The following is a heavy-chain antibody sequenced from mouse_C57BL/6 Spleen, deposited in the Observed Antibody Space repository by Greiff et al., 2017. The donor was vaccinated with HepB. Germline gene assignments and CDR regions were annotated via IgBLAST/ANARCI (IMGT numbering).Heavy chain of an antibody. J-gene: IGHJ4*01. CDR1: GFTFSDYG. Sequence: EVKLQESGGGLVKPGGSLKLSCAASGFTFSDYGMHWVRQAPEKGLEWVAYISSGSSTIYYADTVKGRFTISRDNAKNTLFLQMTSLRSEDTAMYYCARYDYDENSFAMDYWGQGTSVTVSS. V-gene: IGHV5-17*01. CDR2: ISSGSSTI. D-gene: IGHD2-4*01. CDR3: ARYDYDENSFAMDY.